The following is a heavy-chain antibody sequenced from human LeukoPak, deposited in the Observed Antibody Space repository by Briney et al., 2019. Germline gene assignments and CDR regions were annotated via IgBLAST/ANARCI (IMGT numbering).Heavy chain of an antibody. CDR1: GFTFSSYA. D-gene: IGHD3-10*01. V-gene: IGHV3-23*01. Sequence: GGSLRLSCAASGFTFSSYAMSWVRQAPGKGLEWVSGISDSGGSTFYPDSVKGRFTISRDNSKNTLYLQMNSLRAEDTAVYYCARRKGYYASGLSFDIWGQGTMVTVSS. CDR3: ARRKGYYASGLSFDI. CDR2: ISDSGGST. J-gene: IGHJ3*02.